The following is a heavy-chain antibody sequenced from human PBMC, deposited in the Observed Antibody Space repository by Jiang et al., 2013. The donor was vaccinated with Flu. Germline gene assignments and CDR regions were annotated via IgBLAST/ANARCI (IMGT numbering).Heavy chain of an antibody. CDR3: ARPKGTPYYYAMDV. J-gene: IGHJ6*02. D-gene: IGHD2-15*01. V-gene: IGHV3-30*04. CDR1: GFDFSSYA. CDR2: TTYDGKFN. Sequence: VQLVESGGGVVQPGGSLRLSCAASGFDFSSYAMNWVRQAPGKGLEWVAMTTYDGKFNYYADSVKGRFSISRDSPKHTLYLHMNSLRGDDTATYFCARPKGTPYYYAMDVWGQGTTVIVS.